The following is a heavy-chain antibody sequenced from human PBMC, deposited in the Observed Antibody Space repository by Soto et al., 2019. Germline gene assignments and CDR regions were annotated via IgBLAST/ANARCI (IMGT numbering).Heavy chain of an antibody. CDR1: GYTFTDYD. J-gene: IGHJ5*02. CDR2: MNPNSGET. Sequence: QEQLVQSGAEVKKPGASVKVSCKTSGYTFTDYDINWVRQATGQGLEWIGWMNPNSGETGYAQKFQGRVTMTRSASLSTAYLELSSLRSEDTAVYYCARVGVAARPRWYNWFDPWGQGTLVTVSS. D-gene: IGHD2-15*01. CDR3: ARVGVAARPRWYNWFDP. V-gene: IGHV1-8*01.